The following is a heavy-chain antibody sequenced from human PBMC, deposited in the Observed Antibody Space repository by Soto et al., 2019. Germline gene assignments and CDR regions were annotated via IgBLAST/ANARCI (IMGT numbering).Heavy chain of an antibody. J-gene: IGHJ4*02. CDR2: IYYSGST. Sequence: PSETLSLTCAVYGGSFSSYYWSWIRQPPGKGLEWIGYIYYSGSTNYNPSLKSRVTISVDTSKNQFSLKLSSVTAADTAVYYCAREENSGYDYYDYWGQGTLVTVSS. D-gene: IGHD5-12*01. V-gene: IGHV4-59*01. CDR1: GGSFSSYY. CDR3: AREENSGYDYYDY.